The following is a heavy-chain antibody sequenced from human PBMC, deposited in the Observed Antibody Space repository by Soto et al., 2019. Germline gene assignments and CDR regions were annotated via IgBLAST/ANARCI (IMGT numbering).Heavy chain of an antibody. Sequence: QVQLVQSGAEVKKPGSSVKVSCKASGGTFSSYTISWVRQAPGQGLEWMGRIIPILGIANYAQKLQGRDTMSAHKPTTTTYMELSSLRFEDTAVYYCARDLAGTTTTIGAFDIWGQGTMVTVSS. CDR3: ARDLAGTTTTIGAFDI. CDR1: GGTFSSYT. V-gene: IGHV1-69*08. J-gene: IGHJ3*02. CDR2: IIPILGIA. D-gene: IGHD1-1*01.